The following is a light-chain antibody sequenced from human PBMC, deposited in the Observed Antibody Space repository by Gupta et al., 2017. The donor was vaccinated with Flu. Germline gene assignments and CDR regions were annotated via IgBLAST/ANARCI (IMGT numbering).Light chain of an antibody. Sequence: DGELTQSPLSLPATLGQTASISCRSSESLVSRDGNSYVSWFHQRPGQSPRRLIYKASTRDTGVPERISGSGSGTDFTLNISRVEAEDVGVYYCKQSTSWTWTFGRGTKVEI. J-gene: IGKJ1*01. CDR1: ESLVSRDGNSY. CDR3: KQSTSWTWT. V-gene: IGKV2-30*01. CDR2: KAS.